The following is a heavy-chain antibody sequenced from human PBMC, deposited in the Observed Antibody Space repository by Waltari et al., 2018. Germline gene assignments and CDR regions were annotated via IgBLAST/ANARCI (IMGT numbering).Heavy chain of an antibody. CDR1: GFSVGTGY. D-gene: IGHD3-16*01. J-gene: IGHJ3*02. CDR2: IYGVDST. Sequence: EVQLVESGGGLIQPGGSLRLSCAASGFSVGTGYVSWVRQAPGKGLEWISFIYGVDSTLYVDSVKGRFTVSRDNSKNTVHLQMNSVRVDDTAVYYCATFSNWVHDTFDIWGQGTLVSVSS. CDR3: ATFSNWVHDTFDI. V-gene: IGHV3-53*01.